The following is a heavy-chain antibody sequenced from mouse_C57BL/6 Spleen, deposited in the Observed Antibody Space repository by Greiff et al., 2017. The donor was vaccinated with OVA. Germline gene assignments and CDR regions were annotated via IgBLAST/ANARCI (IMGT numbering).Heavy chain of an antibody. J-gene: IGHJ2*01. CDR3: ARPRTETLFDY. D-gene: IGHD3-1*01. V-gene: IGHV1-42*01. CDR2: INPSTGGT. Sequence: VQLQQSGPELVKPGASVKISCKASGYSFTGYYMNWVKQSPEKSLEWIGEINPSTGGTTYNQKFKAKATLTVDKSSSTAYMQLKSLTSEDSAVYYCARPRTETLFDYWGQGTTLTVSS. CDR1: GYSFTGYY.